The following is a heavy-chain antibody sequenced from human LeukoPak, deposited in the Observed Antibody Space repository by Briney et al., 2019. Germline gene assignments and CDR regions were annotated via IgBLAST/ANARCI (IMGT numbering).Heavy chain of an antibody. J-gene: IGHJ4*02. CDR2: IYYSGNT. CDR1: GSSISNYY. Sequence: SETLSLTCTVSGSSISNYYWGWIRQAPGKGLEWIGSIYYSGNTYYNSSLKSRVTLSLDTSKNQFSLNLFSVTAADTAMYYCTRAIGYGLIDYWGQGTLVTVSS. D-gene: IGHD3-10*01. CDR3: TRAIGYGLIDY. V-gene: IGHV4-39*07.